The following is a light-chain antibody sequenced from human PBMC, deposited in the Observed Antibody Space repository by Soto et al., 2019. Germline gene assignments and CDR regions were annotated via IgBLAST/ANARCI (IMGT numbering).Light chain of an antibody. CDR1: SGSIASDY. CDR2: EDN. J-gene: IGLJ3*02. CDR3: QSYGSRGHGV. V-gene: IGLV6-57*01. Sequence: NFMLTQPHSVSESPGKTVTISCTRSSGSIASDYVQWYQQRPGSSPTTVIYEDNQRPSGVPDRFSGSIDSSSNSASLTISGLKAEDEGDYYCQSYGSRGHGVFGGGTKLTVL.